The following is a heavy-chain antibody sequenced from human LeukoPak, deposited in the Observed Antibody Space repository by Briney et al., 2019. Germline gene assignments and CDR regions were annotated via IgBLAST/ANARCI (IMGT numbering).Heavy chain of an antibody. CDR1: GYTFTGYY. J-gene: IGHJ2*01. V-gene: IGHV1-8*02. CDR3: ARGPPSWGFDL. D-gene: IGHD3-16*01. Sequence: ASVKVSCKASGYTFTGYYMHWVRQATGQGLKWMGWMTSNSGNTGYAQKFQGRVTMTRDTSISTAYMELSSLRSEDTAVYYCARGPPSWGFDLWGRGTLVTVSS. CDR2: MTSNSGNT.